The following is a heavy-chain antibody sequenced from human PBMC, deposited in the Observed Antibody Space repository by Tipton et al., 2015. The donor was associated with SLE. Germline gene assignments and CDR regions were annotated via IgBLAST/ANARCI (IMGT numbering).Heavy chain of an antibody. V-gene: IGHV4-39*07. CDR3: ARDLNYYGSGSYKGWFDP. CDR1: GGSIRSSRHF. J-gene: IGHJ5*02. CDR2: LYYSGNT. Sequence: TLSLTCTVSGGSIRSSRHFWGWIRQPPGKGLEWIGVLYYSGNTYYNPSLKSPVTLSIDTSKNQFSLKMRSVTAADTAVYYCARDLNYYGSGSYKGWFDPWGQGTLVTVSS. D-gene: IGHD3-10*01.